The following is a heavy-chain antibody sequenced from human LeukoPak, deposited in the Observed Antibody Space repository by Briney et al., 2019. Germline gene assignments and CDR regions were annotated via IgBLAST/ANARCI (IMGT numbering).Heavy chain of an antibody. D-gene: IGHD2-2*01. V-gene: IGHV3-7*01. Sequence: PGGSLRLSCAASGFTFTKYWMSWVRQAPGKGLEWVANIKEDGTERYYVDSVKGRFTISRDNAKNSLYLQMNSLRVGDTAVYYCARRRCSSTSCFFDYWGQGTLVTVSS. CDR1: GFTFTKYW. CDR2: IKEDGTER. J-gene: IGHJ4*02. CDR3: ARRRCSSTSCFFDY.